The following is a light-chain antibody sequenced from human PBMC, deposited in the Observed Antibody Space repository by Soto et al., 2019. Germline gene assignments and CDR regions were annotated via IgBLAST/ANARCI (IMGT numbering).Light chain of an antibody. V-gene: IGKV3-20*01. CDR3: QQYGSSPKT. CDR1: QTISSTY. Sequence: EIVLTQSPGTLSLSPGDRATLSCRASQTISSTYLAWYQQKPGQAPRLLIYAASTRATGIPDRFSGSGSGTDFTLTISRLETEEFAVYYCQQYGSSPKTFGQGTKVDIK. CDR2: AAS. J-gene: IGKJ1*01.